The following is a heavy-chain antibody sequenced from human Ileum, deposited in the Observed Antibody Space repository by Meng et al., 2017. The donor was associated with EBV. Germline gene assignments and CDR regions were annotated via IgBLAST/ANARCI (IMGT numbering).Heavy chain of an antibody. V-gene: IGHV3-23*01. J-gene: IGHJ5*02. D-gene: IGHD2-15*01. CDR1: GLTFSSYA. CDR3: AKFVSGYCSGDACYGWFDP. Sequence: EVQLLACGGDLVQPGGSLRLSCAATGLTFSSYAMTWVRQAPGKGLEWVSTIRGGSGGIYFADSVKGRFTISRDNSKNTLYLQMNSLRAEDTAVYYCAKFVSGYCSGDACYGWFDPWGPGTLVTVSA. CDR2: IRGGSGGI.